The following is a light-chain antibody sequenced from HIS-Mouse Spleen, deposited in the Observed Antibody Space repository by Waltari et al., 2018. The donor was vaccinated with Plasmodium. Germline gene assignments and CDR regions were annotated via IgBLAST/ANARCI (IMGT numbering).Light chain of an antibody. V-gene: IGLV3-19*01. Sequence: SSELTQDPAVSVALGQTVRITCQGHSLRSHYANWYQQKPGQAPVLVIYGKNNRPSGIPDRFSGSSSGNTASLTITGAQAEDEADYYCNSRDSSGTHGVFGGGTKLTVL. J-gene: IGLJ2*01. CDR1: SLRSHY. CDR2: GKN. CDR3: NSRDSSGTHGV.